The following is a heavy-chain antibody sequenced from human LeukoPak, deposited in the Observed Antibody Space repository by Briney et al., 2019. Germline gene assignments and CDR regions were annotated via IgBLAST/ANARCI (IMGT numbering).Heavy chain of an antibody. J-gene: IGHJ1*01. Sequence: SETLSLTCAVYGGSFSGYYWSWIRQPPGKGLEWIGEINHSGSTYYNPSLKSRVTISVDRSKNQFSLKLSSVTAADTAVYYCARSSGRNAEYFQHWGQGTLVTVSS. CDR2: INHSGST. CDR3: ARSSGRNAEYFQH. CDR1: GGSFSGYY. D-gene: IGHD3-22*01. V-gene: IGHV4-34*01.